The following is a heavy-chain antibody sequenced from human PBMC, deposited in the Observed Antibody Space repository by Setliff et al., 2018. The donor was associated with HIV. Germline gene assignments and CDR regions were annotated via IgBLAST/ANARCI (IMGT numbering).Heavy chain of an antibody. CDR1: GYTFTGYY. CDR2: INPSSGGT. J-gene: IGHJ6*03. CDR3: ATWGGSPDGYFYYYMDV. V-gene: IGHV1-2*06. Sequence: ASVKVSCKASGYTFTGYYIHWVRRAPGQGLEWMGRINPSSGGTNYAPKFQGRVTMPRDKSISTAYMELSRLRADDTAVYYCATWGGSPDGYFYYYMDVWGKGTTVTVSS. D-gene: IGHD1-26*01.